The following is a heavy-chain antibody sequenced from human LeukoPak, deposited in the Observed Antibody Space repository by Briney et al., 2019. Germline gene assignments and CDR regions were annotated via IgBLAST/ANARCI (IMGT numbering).Heavy chain of an antibody. CDR2: IGGSSSSL. J-gene: IGHJ3*01. CDR1: GFTFSIYS. D-gene: IGHD4-17*01. CDR3: AKEASQDYGALDAFDV. V-gene: IGHV3-21*01. Sequence: PGGSLRLSCAASGFTFSIYSMNWVRQAPGKGLEWVSSIGGSSSSLYYAESVKGRFTISRDNARNSLCLQMNSLRAEDTAVYYCAKEASQDYGALDAFDVWGQGTMVTVSS.